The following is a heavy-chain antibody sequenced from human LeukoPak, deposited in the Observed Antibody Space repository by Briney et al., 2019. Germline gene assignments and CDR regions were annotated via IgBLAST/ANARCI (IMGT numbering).Heavy chain of an antibody. CDR2: ISWNSGSI. J-gene: IGHJ6*02. V-gene: IGHV3-9*01. CDR1: GFTFDDYA. CDR3: AKSEYYYYGMDV. Sequence: PGGSLRLSCAASGFTFDDYAMHWVRQAPGKGLEWVSGISWNSGSIGYADSVKGRFTISRDNAKNSLYLQMNSLRAEDTALYYCAKSEYYYYGMDVWGQGTTVTVSS.